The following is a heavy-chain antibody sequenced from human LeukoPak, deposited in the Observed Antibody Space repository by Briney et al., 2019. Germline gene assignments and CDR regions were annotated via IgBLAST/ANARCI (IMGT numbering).Heavy chain of an antibody. CDR2: ISGSGGST. CDR3: AKKSYGSGWFDP. V-gene: IGHV3-23*01. J-gene: IGHJ5*02. Sequence: PGGSLRLSCAASGFTFSSYAMSWVRQAPGKGLEWVSTISGSGGSTHYADSVKGRFTISRDNSNNTLYLQMNSLRAEDTAIYYCAKKSYGSGWFDPWGQGTLVTVSS. D-gene: IGHD3-10*01. CDR1: GFTFSSYA.